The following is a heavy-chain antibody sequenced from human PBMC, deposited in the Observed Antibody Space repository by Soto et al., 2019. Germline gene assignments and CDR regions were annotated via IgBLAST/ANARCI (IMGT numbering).Heavy chain of an antibody. CDR2: IYYSGST. Sequence: QVQLQESGPGLVKPSQTLSLTCTVSGGSISSGGYYWSWIRRHPGKGLEWIGYIYYSGSTYYNPSLKSRVTKSVDTSKNQFSLKLSSVTAADTAVYYCARDFTDSSGPTLGMGVWGQGTTVTVSS. CDR1: GGSISSGGYY. V-gene: IGHV4-31*03. J-gene: IGHJ6*02. CDR3: ARDFTDSSGPTLGMGV. D-gene: IGHD6-19*01.